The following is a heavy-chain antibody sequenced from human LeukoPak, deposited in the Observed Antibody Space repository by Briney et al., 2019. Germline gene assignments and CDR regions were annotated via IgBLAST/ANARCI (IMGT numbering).Heavy chain of an antibody. CDR1: GGSISSSSYY. Sequence: PSETLSLTCTVSGGSISSSSYYWGWIRQPPGKGLEWIGSIYYSGSTYYNPSLKSRVTISVDTSKNQFSLKLSSVTAADTAIYYCARVLNSGYSDYWGQGTLVTVSS. J-gene: IGHJ4*02. D-gene: IGHD3-22*01. V-gene: IGHV4-39*07. CDR3: ARVLNSGYSDY. CDR2: IYYSGST.